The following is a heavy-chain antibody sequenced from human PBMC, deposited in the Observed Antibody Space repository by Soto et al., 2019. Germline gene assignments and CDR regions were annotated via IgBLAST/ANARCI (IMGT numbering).Heavy chain of an antibody. CDR3: TSGTLGVFEY. D-gene: IGHD3-16*01. CDR2: ITTSNGNR. V-gene: IGHV1-18*04. CDR1: GYSLTSYG. Sequence: QIQLVQSGGEVKRPGASVMVSCKASGYSLTSYGISWVRLVPGQGLAWMAWITTSNGNRNFARKFQDSGSLTADLSKSTVYMELRSLTSEDTAVYYWTSGTLGVFEYWGQGTLVTVSS. J-gene: IGHJ4*02.